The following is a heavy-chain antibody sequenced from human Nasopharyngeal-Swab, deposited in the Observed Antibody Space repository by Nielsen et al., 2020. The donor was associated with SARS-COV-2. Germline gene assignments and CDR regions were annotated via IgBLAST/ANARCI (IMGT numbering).Heavy chain of an antibody. V-gene: IGHV3-30-3*01. CDR2: ISYDGSNK. J-gene: IGHJ4*02. Sequence: WIRQPPGKGLEWVAVISYDGSNKYYADSVKGRFTISRDNSKNTLYLQMNSLRAEDTAVYYCARVGRYFDWLLSQHRYYFDYWGQGTLVTVSS. CDR3: ARVGRYFDWLLSQHRYYFDY. D-gene: IGHD3-9*01.